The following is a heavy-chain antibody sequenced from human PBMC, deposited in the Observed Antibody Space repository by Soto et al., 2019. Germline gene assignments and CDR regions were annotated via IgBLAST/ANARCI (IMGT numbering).Heavy chain of an antibody. CDR3: ARLGYCNSTSCYVLILDY. J-gene: IGHJ4*02. CDR2: IYYSGST. V-gene: IGHV4-59*01. CDR1: GGSISSYY. D-gene: IGHD2-2*01. Sequence: SETLSLTCTVSGGSISSYYWSWIRRPPGKGLEWIGYIYYSGSTNYNPSLKSRVTISVDTSKNQFSLKLSSVTAADTAVYYCARLGYCNSTSCYVLILDYWGQGTLVTVS.